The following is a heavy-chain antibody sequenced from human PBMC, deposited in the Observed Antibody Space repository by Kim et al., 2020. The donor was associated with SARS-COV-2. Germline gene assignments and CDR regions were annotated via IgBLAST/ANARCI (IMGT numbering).Heavy chain of an antibody. CDR1: GYTFTSYS. J-gene: IGHJ4*02. V-gene: IGHV1-3*01. Sequence: ASVKVSCKTSGYTFTSYSLHWVRQAPGQRLEWMGWINAGNVNTKYSQKFQGRVTISWDTSASAASIELTSLRSEDTAVYYCARDGRSVDYYFDYWGQGTLVTISS. CDR2: INAGNVNT. CDR3: ARDGRSVDYYFDY.